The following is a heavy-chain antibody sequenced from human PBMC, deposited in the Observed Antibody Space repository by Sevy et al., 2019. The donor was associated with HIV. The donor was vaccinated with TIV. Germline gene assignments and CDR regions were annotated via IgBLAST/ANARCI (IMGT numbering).Heavy chain of an antibody. CDR2: LKSDVYGGTV. CDR3: TRWKAAQSIFDY. Sequence: GGSLRLSCTASGFTFGDYCMSWVRRAPDKGLEWVAFLKSDVYGGTVDHAASVRGRFVISRDDSKTIAYLQMNDLKTEDTGVYCCTRWKAAQSIFDYWGQGALVTVSS. J-gene: IGHJ4*02. CDR1: GFTFGDYC. V-gene: IGHV3-49*04. D-gene: IGHD6-13*01.